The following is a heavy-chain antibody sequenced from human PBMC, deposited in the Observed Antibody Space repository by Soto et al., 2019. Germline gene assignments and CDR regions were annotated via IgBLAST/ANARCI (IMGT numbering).Heavy chain of an antibody. CDR2: IYWSGDE. Sequence: ESGPTLVNPTQTLTLTCSFSGFSLSTSGVGVGWIRQSPGKALEWLALIYWSGDEHYRPSLKSRLSIIKDTSKNHVVLIMNDMDPVDTATYYCARGLATLPVFAFDIWGQGTMVTVSS. J-gene: IGHJ3*02. D-gene: IGHD6-6*01. V-gene: IGHV2-5*01. CDR1: GFSLSTSGVG. CDR3: ARGLATLPVFAFDI.